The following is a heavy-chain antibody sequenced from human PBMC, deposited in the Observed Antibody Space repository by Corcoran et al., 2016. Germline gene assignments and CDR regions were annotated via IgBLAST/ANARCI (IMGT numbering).Heavy chain of an antibody. CDR2: IYYSGNT. CDR3: ARSPSAYYDSGGYHYPRLFDY. J-gene: IGHJ4*02. D-gene: IGHD3-22*01. V-gene: IGHV4-31*03. CDR1: GGSISSGGYY. Sequence: QVQLQESGPGLVKPSQTLSLTCTVSGGSISSGGYYWSWIRQHPGKGLEWIGYIYYSGNTDYNPSLKSRVTISVDTSKNQFSLKLSSVTAADTAVYFCARSPSAYYDSGGYHYPRLFDYWGQGTLVTVSS.